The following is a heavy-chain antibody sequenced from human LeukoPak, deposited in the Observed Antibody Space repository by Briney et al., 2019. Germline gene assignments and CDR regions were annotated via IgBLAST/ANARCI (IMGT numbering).Heavy chain of an antibody. D-gene: IGHD5-18*01. J-gene: IGHJ4*02. CDR3: ARDRRLQLWSPAGFDY. CDR2: ISSSGVYI. V-gene: IGHV3-21*01. CDR1: GFTFSSYG. Sequence: GGSLRLSCAASGFTFSSYGMRWVRQAPGKGLEWVSSISSSGVYIYYADSVKGRFTISRDNAKNSLYLQMNSLRADDTAVYYCARDRRLQLWSPAGFDYWGQGTLVTASS.